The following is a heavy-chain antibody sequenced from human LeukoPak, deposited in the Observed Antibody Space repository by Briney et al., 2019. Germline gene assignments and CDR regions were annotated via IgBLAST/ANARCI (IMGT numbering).Heavy chain of an antibody. V-gene: IGHV3-7*01. CDR2: IKQDGSEK. D-gene: IGHD1-26*01. J-gene: IGHJ4*02. CDR3: ARERVSVGATTHQ. CDR1: GFTFSSYW. Sequence: GGSLRLSCAASGFTFSSYWMSWVRQAPGEGLEWVANIKQDGSEKYYVDSVKGRFTIPRDNAKNSLYLQMNSLRAEDTAVYHCARERVSVGATTHQWGQGALVTVSS.